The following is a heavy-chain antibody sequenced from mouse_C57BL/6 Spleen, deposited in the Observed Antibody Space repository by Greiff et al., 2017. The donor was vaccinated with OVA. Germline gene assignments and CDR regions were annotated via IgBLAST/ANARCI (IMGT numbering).Heavy chain of an antibody. Sequence: EVHLVESGGGLVKPGGSLKLSCAASGFTFSSYAMSWVRQTPEKRLEWVATISDGGSYTYYPDNVKGRFTISRDNAKNNLYLQMSHLKSEDTAMYYCARANYDWFAYWGQGTLVTVSA. CDR3: ARANYDWFAY. V-gene: IGHV5-4*01. CDR1: GFTFSSYA. J-gene: IGHJ3*01. CDR2: ISDGGSYT. D-gene: IGHD2-4*01.